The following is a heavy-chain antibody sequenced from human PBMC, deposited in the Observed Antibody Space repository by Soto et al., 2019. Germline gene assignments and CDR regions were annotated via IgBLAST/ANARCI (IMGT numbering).Heavy chain of an antibody. Sequence: SETLSLTCTVSGGSVSSGSYYWSWIRQPPGKGLEWIGYIYYSGSTNYNPSLKSRVTISVDTSKNQFSLKLSSVTAADTAVYYCARWGAAGYLFDYWGQGTLVTVS. CDR3: ARWGAAGYLFDY. CDR1: GGSVSSGSYY. CDR2: IYYSGST. J-gene: IGHJ4*02. V-gene: IGHV4-61*01. D-gene: IGHD3-16*01.